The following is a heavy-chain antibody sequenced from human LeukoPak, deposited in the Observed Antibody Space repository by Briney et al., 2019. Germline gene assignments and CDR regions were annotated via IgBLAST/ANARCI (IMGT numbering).Heavy chain of an antibody. CDR1: GGSISSSSYY. V-gene: IGHV4-39*01. CDR3: ARRGPGWYYFDY. D-gene: IGHD6-19*01. Sequence: SETLSLTCTVSGGSISSSSYYWGWIRPPPGKGLEWIGSIYYSGSTYYNPSLKSRVTISVDTSKNQFSLKLSSVTAADTAVYYCARRGPGWYYFDYWGQGTLVTVSS. CDR2: IYYSGST. J-gene: IGHJ4*02.